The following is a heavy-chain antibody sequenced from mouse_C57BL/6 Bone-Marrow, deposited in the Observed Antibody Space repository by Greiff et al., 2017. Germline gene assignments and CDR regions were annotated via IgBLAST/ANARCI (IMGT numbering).Heavy chain of an antibody. CDR2: ISYDGSN. D-gene: IGHD2-10*02. J-gene: IGHJ2*01. CDR1: GYSITSGYY. Sequence: EVQLQQSGPGLVKPSQSLSLTCSVTGYSITSGYYWNWIRQFPGNKLEWMGYISYDGSNNYNPSLKNRISITRDTSKNQFFLKLNSVTTEDTATYYCARDVWSYYFGYWGQGTTLAVSS. CDR3: ARDVWSYYFGY. V-gene: IGHV3-6*01.